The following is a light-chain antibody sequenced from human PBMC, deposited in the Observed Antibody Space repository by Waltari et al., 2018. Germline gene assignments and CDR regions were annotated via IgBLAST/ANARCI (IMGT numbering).Light chain of an antibody. CDR1: QGIGTY. J-gene: IGKJ2*01. V-gene: IGKV1-39*01. CDR3: QQSYRTPLYT. CDR2: GAS. Sequence: DIQMTQSPSSLSASIGDRVTISCRASQGIGTYLNWYRQRPGKAPELLIYGASSLHSGVPSRFSGSGSGTDFTLSISSLQADDFATYYCQQSYRTPLYTFGQGTKLDIE.